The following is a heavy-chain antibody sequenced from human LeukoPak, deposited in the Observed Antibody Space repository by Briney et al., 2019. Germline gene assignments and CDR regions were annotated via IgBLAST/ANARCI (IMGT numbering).Heavy chain of an antibody. CDR1: GFSFNDYS. J-gene: IGHJ6*03. V-gene: IGHV3-48*04. CDR3: ASYEYWGGGYMGV. CDR2: ISDSSDTI. Sequence: GGSLRLSRVPSGFSFNDYSMNWVRQAPGKGQGGVSYISDSSDTIYYADSLKGRYIISRDNAKNSLYLQKNSVRAEDAPLYHCASYEYWGGGYMGVWGKGTTVPVSS. D-gene: IGHD3-16*01.